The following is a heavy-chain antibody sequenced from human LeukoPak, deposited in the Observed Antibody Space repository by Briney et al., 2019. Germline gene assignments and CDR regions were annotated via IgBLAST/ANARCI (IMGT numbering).Heavy chain of an antibody. Sequence: AASVRFSSKPSGYTFTAYYMHWVGQAPGQGLDGLGGINPNSGGTNYAQKFQGRVTMTRDTSISTAYMELSRLRSDDTAVYYCASMVAAAGSHWFDPWGQGTLVTVSS. V-gene: IGHV1-2*02. CDR3: ASMVAAAGSHWFDP. CDR2: INPNSGGT. D-gene: IGHD6-13*01. CDR1: GYTFTAYY. J-gene: IGHJ5*02.